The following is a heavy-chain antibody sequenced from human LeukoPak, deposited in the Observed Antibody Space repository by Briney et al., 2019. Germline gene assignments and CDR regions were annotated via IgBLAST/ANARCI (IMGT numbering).Heavy chain of an antibody. CDR3: ARGPTQVVVLGYYYMDV. D-gene: IGHD2-2*01. V-gene: IGHV1-8*01. CDR2: MNPNSGNT. Sequence: ASVKVSCKASGYTFTSYDINWVRQATGQGLEWVGWMNPNSGNTGFAQKFQGRVTMTRNTSISTAYMELSSLRSEDTAVYYCARGPTQVVVLGYYYMDVWGKGTTVTVSS. J-gene: IGHJ6*03. CDR1: GYTFTSYD.